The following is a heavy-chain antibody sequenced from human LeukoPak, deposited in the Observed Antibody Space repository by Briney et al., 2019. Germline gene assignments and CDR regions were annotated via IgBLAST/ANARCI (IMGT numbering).Heavy chain of an antibody. D-gene: IGHD3/OR15-3a*01. CDR3: ARQTGSGLFILP. CDR2: INHSGTT. Sequence: SETLSLTCGVSDEFYSGYYWSWLRQPPGKGLEWIGDINHSGTTKYNPSLKSRVTISIDTSKNQFSLRLTSVTAADTAVYYCARQTGSGLFILPGGQGTLVTVSS. CDR1: DEFYSGYY. V-gene: IGHV4-34*01. J-gene: IGHJ4*02.